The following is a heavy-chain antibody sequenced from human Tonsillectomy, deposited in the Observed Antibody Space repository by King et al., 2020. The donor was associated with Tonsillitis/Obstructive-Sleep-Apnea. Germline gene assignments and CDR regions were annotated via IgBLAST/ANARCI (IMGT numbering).Heavy chain of an antibody. CDR3: ARLPGAGITIFGVETDGMDV. V-gene: IGHV5-10-1*03. Sequence: VQLVESGGEVKKPGESLRISCKGSGYSFTSYWISWVRQMPGKGLEWMGRIDPSDSYTNYSPSFQGHVTISVDKSISTAYLQWSSLKASDTAMYYCARLPGAGITIFGVETDGMDVWGQGTAVTVSS. J-gene: IGHJ6*02. CDR1: GYSFTSYW. D-gene: IGHD3-3*01. CDR2: IDPSDSYT.